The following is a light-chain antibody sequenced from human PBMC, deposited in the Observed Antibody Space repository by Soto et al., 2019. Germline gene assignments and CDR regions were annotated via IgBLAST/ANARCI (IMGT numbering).Light chain of an antibody. CDR1: QSISMW. J-gene: IGKJ2*01. CDR3: QHYDGYPYT. Sequence: DIQMTQSPSTLSASVGDRVTITCRASQSISMWLAWFQQKPGKAPKLVIHEASSLQSGVPSRFSGSGSGTEFTLTISNLQPDDSATYYCQHYDGYPYTFGQGTKVEI. V-gene: IGKV1-5*03. CDR2: EAS.